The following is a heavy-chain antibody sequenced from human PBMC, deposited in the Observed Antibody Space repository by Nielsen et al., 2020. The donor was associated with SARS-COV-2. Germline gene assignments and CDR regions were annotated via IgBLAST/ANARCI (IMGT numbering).Heavy chain of an antibody. V-gene: IGHV3-23*03. CDR2: IYSGGSDT. CDR3: AKESKGSSDAPN. D-gene: IGHD2-2*01. CDR1: GFIVSSSHV. Sequence: GGSLRLSCAASGFIVSSSHVMTWVRQAPGKGLEWVSVIYSGGSDTYYADSVKGRFTISRDNSKNTLYLQMNSLRAEDTAVYYCAKESKGSSDAPNWGQGTLVTVSS. J-gene: IGHJ4*02.